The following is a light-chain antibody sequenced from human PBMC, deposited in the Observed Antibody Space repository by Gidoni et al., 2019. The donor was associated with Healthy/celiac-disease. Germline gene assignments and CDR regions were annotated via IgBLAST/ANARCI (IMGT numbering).Light chain of an antibody. CDR1: QSVSSY. Sequence: IVFTQSPATLSLSPGERATLSCRASQSVSSYLAWYQQKPGQAPRLLLYDASNRATGIPARFSGSGSGTDFTLTISSLEPEDFAVYYCQQRSNWPPYTFGQGTKLEIK. J-gene: IGKJ2*01. CDR2: DAS. CDR3: QQRSNWPPYT. V-gene: IGKV3-11*01.